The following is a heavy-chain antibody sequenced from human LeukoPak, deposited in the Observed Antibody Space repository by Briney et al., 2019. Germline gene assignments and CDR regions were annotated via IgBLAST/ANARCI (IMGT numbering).Heavy chain of an antibody. J-gene: IGHJ4*02. CDR2: ITGSGGVT. CDR3: AKWGDYDVLTGYYDPDY. Sequence: GGSLRLSCVASGFTFSNYAMSWVRQASGKGLEWVSAITGSGGVTYYADSVKGRFTISRDNSKNTLYLQMNSLRAEDTAVYYCAKWGDYDVLTGYYDPDYWGQGTLVTVSS. CDR1: GFTFSNYA. D-gene: IGHD3-9*01. V-gene: IGHV3-23*01.